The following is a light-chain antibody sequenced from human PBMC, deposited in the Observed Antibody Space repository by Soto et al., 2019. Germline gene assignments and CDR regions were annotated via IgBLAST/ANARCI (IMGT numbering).Light chain of an antibody. CDR1: QSISNR. Sequence: DIQMTQSPSTLSASVGDRVTITCRASQSISNRLAWYQQKPGKAPKVLIYDASNLESGVPSRFGGSGSGTEFILTISSLQPDDFTTYYCQHYGGMWAFGQGTKVDIK. CDR3: QHYGGMWA. V-gene: IGKV1-5*01. J-gene: IGKJ1*01. CDR2: DAS.